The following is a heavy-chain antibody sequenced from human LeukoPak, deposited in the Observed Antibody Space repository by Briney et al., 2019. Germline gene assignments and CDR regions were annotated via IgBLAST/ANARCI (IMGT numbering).Heavy chain of an antibody. Sequence: GGSLRLSCAASGFTFSDYYMSWIRQAPGKGLEWVSYVSSSGSTIYYADSVKGRFTISRDNAKNSLYLQMNSLRAEDTAVYYCARELDLYNWNYGGGYYFDYWGQGTLVTVSS. D-gene: IGHD1-7*01. V-gene: IGHV3-11*04. CDR2: VSSSGSTI. J-gene: IGHJ4*02. CDR1: GFTFSDYY. CDR3: ARELDLYNWNYGGGYYFDY.